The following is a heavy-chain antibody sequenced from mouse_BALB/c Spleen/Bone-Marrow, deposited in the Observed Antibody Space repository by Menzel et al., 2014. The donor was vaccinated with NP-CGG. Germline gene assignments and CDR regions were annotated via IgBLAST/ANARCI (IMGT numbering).Heavy chain of an antibody. D-gene: IGHD2-14*01. J-gene: IGHJ1*01. CDR2: IDPENGDT. CDR1: VFNIKDYY. V-gene: IGHV14-4*02. Sequence: VQLQQSGAELVRSGASVKLSCTASVFNIKDYYMHWVKQRPEQGLEWIGWIDPENGDTEYAPKFQGKATMTADTSSNTAYLQLSSLTSEDTAVYYCNRYDWYFDVWGAGATVTVSS. CDR3: NRYDWYFDV.